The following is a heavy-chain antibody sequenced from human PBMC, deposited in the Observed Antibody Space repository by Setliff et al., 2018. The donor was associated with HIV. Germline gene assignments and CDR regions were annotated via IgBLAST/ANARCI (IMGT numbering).Heavy chain of an antibody. CDR3: AKDHMGIYYYYYMDV. CDR2: IIPVFGTP. CDR1: GDIFSTFA. D-gene: IGHD1-26*01. Sequence: ASVKVSCKASGDIFSTFAINWVRQAPGQGLGWMGGIIPVFGTPNYADSVKGRFTISRDNSKNTLYLQMNSLRAEDTAVYYCAKDHMGIYYYYYMDVWGKGTTVTVSS. J-gene: IGHJ6*03. V-gene: IGHV1-69*05.